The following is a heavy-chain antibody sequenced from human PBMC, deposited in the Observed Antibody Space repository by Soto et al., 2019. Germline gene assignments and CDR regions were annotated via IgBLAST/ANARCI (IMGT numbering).Heavy chain of an antibody. Sequence: GGSLRLSCAVSGVTLTNVWMNWVRQAPGKGPEWVGRIKSNTDGGTTDYAAPVKGRFTVSRDDSENTLYLQMNSLKTEDTAVYYCARDKTGTTTSGAFDIWGQGTMVTVSS. J-gene: IGHJ3*02. D-gene: IGHD1-7*01. CDR2: IKSNTDGGTT. CDR3: ARDKTGTTTSGAFDI. CDR1: GVTLTNVW. V-gene: IGHV3-15*07.